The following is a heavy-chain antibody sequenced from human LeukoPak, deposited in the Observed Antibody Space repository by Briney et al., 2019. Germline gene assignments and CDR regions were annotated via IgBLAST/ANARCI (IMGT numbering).Heavy chain of an antibody. Sequence: PGGSLRLSCAASGFTFSSYRMHWVRQAPGKGLVWVSRINSDGSSTSYGDSVKGRFTISRDNAKNTLYLQMNSLRAEDTAVYYCARGNLYCSSTSCYCFDLWGRGTLVTVSS. CDR1: GFTFSSYR. J-gene: IGHJ2*01. D-gene: IGHD2-2*01. V-gene: IGHV3-74*01. CDR2: INSDGSST. CDR3: ARGNLYCSSTSCYCFDL.